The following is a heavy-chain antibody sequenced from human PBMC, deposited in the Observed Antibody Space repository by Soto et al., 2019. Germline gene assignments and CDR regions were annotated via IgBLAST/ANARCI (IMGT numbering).Heavy chain of an antibody. CDR3: ATQEGATVLFYYGMDV. CDR1: GYNFTNYW. CDR2: IYPGDSDT. D-gene: IGHD1-26*01. Sequence: GESLKISCKGSGYNFTNYWIGWVRQMPGKGLEWMGIIYPGDSDTGYSPSFHGQVTISAEKSISAAYLQWSSLKASDTAMYYCATQEGATVLFYYGMDVWGQGTTVTVSS. V-gene: IGHV5-51*01. J-gene: IGHJ6*02.